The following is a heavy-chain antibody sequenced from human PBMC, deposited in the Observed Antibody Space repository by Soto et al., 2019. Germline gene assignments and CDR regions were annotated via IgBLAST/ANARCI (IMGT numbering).Heavy chain of an antibody. CDR3: ASGFNSCYKACAFDI. Sequence: VASVKVSCKASGYTFNVYYTHWVRQAPGQGLEWMGWINPNSGGTNYAQKFQGRVTMTRDTSISTAYMELSGLRPDDTAVYYCASGFNSCYKACAFDIWGQGTLVTVSS. V-gene: IGHV1-2*02. CDR2: INPNSGGT. CDR1: GYTFNVYY. D-gene: IGHD2-2*02. J-gene: IGHJ3*02.